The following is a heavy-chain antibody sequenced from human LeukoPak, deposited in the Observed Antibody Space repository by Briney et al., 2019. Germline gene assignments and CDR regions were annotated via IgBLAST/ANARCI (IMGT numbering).Heavy chain of an antibody. CDR1: GYSFTSHY. J-gene: IGHJ5*02. CDR3: ARGGVGATTYVWFDP. Sequence: ASVKVSCKASGYSFTSHYIHWVRRAPGQGLECMGIINPSGGSTSYAQKFQGRVTMTRDMSTSTVYMELSSLRSEDTAVYYCARGGVGATTYVWFDPWGQGTLVTVSS. V-gene: IGHV1-46*01. CDR2: INPSGGST. D-gene: IGHD1-26*01.